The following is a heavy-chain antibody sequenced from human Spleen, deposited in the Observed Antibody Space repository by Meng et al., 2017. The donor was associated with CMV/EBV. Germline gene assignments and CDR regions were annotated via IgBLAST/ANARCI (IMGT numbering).Heavy chain of an antibody. Sequence: ADGDTVTNTLIHWVRQAAGQGLEWVGWRNPRYGDTQYAQNFRGRVTMTGDTSINTVYMGLSGLRSDDTGVYYCARDFCSGFECFFDFWGQGSLVTVSS. D-gene: IGHD3-3*01. CDR3: ARDFCSGFECFFDF. V-gene: IGHV1-2*02. CDR2: RNPRYGDT. J-gene: IGHJ4*02. CDR1: GDTVTNTL.